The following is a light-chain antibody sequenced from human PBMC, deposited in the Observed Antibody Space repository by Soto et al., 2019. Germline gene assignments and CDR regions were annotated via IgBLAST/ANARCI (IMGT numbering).Light chain of an antibody. CDR3: QQSYSTPIT. J-gene: IGKJ5*01. V-gene: IGKV1-39*01. Sequence: IRMTQSPTSLSASVGDRVTITRQARQDISNYLRWYQQKPGKVPKLLIYKASSLASGVPSRFSGSGSGTEFTLTISSLQPEDFATYYCQQSYSTPITFGQGTRLEIK. CDR1: QDISNY. CDR2: KAS.